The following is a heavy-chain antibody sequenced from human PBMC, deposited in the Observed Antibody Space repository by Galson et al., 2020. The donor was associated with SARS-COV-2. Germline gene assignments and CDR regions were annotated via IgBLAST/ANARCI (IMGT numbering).Heavy chain of an antibody. CDR2: IFSNDEK. CDR1: GFSLSNARMG. CDR3: ARMRTKYDILTGYYMYYFDY. J-gene: IGHJ4*02. Sequence: SGPTLVKPTETLTLTCTVSGFSLSNARMGVSWIRQPPGKALEWLAHIFSNDEKSYTTSLKSRLTISKDTSKSQVVLTMTNVDPVDTATYYCARMRTKYDILTGYYMYYFDYLGQGILVTVSS. D-gene: IGHD3-9*01. V-gene: IGHV2-26*01.